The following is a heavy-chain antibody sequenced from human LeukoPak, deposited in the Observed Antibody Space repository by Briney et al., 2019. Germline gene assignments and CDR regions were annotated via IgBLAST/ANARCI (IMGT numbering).Heavy chain of an antibody. V-gene: IGHV1-2*02. Sequence: GASVKVSCRASGYTFTGYYMHWVRQAPGQGLEWMGWINPNSGGTNYAQKFQGRVTMTRDTSISTAYMELSRLRSDDTAVYYCARGYYYDSSGYYLGMDVWGKGTTVTVAS. CDR1: GYTFTGYY. CDR2: INPNSGGT. CDR3: ARGYYYDSSGYYLGMDV. J-gene: IGHJ6*04. D-gene: IGHD3-22*01.